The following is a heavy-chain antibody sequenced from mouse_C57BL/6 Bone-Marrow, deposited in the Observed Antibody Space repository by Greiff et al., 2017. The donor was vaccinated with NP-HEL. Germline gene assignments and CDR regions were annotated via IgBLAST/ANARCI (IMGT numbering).Heavy chain of an antibody. J-gene: IGHJ1*03. CDR2: ISSGGSYT. Sequence: EVKLVESGGDLVKPGGSLKLSCAASGFTFSSYGMSWVRQTPDKRLEWVATISSGGSYTYYPDSVKGRFTISRDNAKNTLYLQMSSLKSEDTAMYYCARRCYGPYWYCDVWGTGTTVTVSS. D-gene: IGHD1-1*01. CDR1: GFTFSSYG. CDR3: ARRCYGPYWYCDV. V-gene: IGHV5-6*02.